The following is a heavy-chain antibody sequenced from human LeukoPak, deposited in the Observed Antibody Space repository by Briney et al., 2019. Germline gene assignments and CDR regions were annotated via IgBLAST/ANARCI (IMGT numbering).Heavy chain of an antibody. Sequence: GGSLRLSCAASAFTVSSNYMSWVRQAPGKGLKWVSVIYSGGSTYYADSVKGRFTISRDNAKNTLYLQMNSLRAEDTAVYYCAREGHGKEEDAFDIWGQGTMVTVSS. CDR2: IYSGGST. V-gene: IGHV3-53*01. D-gene: IGHD1-14*01. CDR1: AFTVSSNY. J-gene: IGHJ3*02. CDR3: AREGHGKEEDAFDI.